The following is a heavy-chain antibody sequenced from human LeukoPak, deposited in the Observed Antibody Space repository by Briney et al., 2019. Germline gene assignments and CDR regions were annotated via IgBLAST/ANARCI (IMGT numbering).Heavy chain of an antibody. CDR3: ARTDSSGYYVFDY. V-gene: IGHV3-53*04. D-gene: IGHD3-22*01. J-gene: IGHJ4*02. Sequence: GGSLRLSCAASGFTVGSNYMSWVRQAPGKGLEWVSLIYPGGSTYYADSVKGRFTISRHDSKNTLYLQMNSLRAEDTAVYYRARTDSSGYYVFDYWGQGTLVTVSS. CDR1: GFTVGSNY. CDR2: IYPGGST.